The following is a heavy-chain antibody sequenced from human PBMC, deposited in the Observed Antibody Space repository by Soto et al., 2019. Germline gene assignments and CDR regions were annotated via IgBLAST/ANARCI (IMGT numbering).Heavy chain of an antibody. D-gene: IGHD3-16*01. CDR1: GDSVRNQY. J-gene: IGHJ6*03. CDR2: IYRSGST. CDR3: ARTLDYGHMDV. V-gene: IGHV4-59*02. Sequence: QVQMQESGPGLVKPSETLSLTCTVSGDSVRNQYWSWIRWPPGGGLEGIEYIYRSGSTKYNPSLKSPLTISVDTSKNQSSLKLSSVTAADTAVYYCARTLDYGHMDVWGKGTTVTVSS.